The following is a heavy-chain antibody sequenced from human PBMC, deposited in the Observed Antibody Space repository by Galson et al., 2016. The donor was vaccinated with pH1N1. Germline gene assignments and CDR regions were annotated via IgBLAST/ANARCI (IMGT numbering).Heavy chain of an antibody. Sequence: SLRLSCAASGITFGDYGMTWVRQVPGKGLEWVASLNYIGENIAYADSVKGRFTISRDNARSSLYLQMNSLRAEDTAFYYCTRRPGIAVPGLLDFWGQGALVIVSS. CDR1: GITFGDYG. D-gene: IGHD6-19*01. V-gene: IGHV3-20*04. J-gene: IGHJ4*02. CDR3: TRRPGIAVPGLLDF. CDR2: LNYIGENI.